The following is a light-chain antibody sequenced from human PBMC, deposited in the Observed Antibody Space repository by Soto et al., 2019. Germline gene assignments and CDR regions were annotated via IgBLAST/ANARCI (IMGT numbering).Light chain of an antibody. V-gene: IGLV2-14*01. J-gene: IGLJ1*01. Sequence: QSVLTQPASVSGSPGQSITISCTGTSSDVGGYNYVSWYQQHPGKAPKLMIYEVSNRPSGVSNRFSGSKSGNTASLTISGLQDEDEADYYCCSCTSSTTLVFGTGTKLTVL. CDR2: EVS. CDR3: CSCTSSTTLV. CDR1: SSDVGGYNY.